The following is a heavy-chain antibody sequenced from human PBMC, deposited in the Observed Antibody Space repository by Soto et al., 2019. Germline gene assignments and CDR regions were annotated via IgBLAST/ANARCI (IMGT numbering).Heavy chain of an antibody. V-gene: IGHV3-15*01. CDR2: IKSKSDGGTT. CDR1: GITFSNAW. CDR3: TREGLWFGEFYGLDV. D-gene: IGHD3-10*01. Sequence: GGSLRLSCAVSGITFSNAWMTWVRQAPGTGLEWVGRIKSKSDGGTTDYAAPVKGRFTISRDDSKNTLYLQMNSLKTEDTAVYYCTREGLWFGEFYGLDVCGQRTTVTVSS. J-gene: IGHJ6*02.